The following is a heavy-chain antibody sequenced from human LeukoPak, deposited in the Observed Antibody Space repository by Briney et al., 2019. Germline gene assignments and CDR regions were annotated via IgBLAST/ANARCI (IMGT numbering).Heavy chain of an antibody. CDR2: ISSSSSTI. Sequence: GGSLRLSCAASGFTFSSYSMNWARQAPGKGLEWVSYISSSSSTIYYADSVKGRFTISRDNAKNSLYLQMNSLRDEDTAVYYCARDRGYSYGFDNWFDPWGQGTLVTVSS. CDR3: ARDRGYSYGFDNWFDP. D-gene: IGHD5-18*01. CDR1: GFTFSSYS. V-gene: IGHV3-48*02. J-gene: IGHJ5*02.